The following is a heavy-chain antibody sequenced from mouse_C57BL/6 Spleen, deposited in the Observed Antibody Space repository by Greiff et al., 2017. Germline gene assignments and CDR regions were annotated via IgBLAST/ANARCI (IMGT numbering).Heavy chain of an antibody. V-gene: IGHV1-54*01. J-gene: IGHJ3*01. D-gene: IGHD2-4*01. CDR2: INPGSGGT. CDR1: GYAFTNYL. Sequence: VQLQQSGAELVRPGTSVKVSCKASGYAFTNYLIEWVKQRPGQGLDWIGVINPGSGGTNYNEKFKGKATLTADKSSRTAYMQLSSLTSEDSAVYFGARSGDYDGFAYWGQGTLVTVSA. CDR3: ARSGDYDGFAY.